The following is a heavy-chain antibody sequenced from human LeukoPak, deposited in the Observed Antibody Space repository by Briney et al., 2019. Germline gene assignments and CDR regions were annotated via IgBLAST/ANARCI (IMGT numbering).Heavy chain of an antibody. CDR1: GYTFTGYY. Sequence: ASVKVSCQASGYTFTGYYIHWVRQAPGQGLDWMAWINSNSGATNYAQKFQGRVTMTRDTSISTAYMELSRLTSDDTAVYFCARGRFGEWDNWFDPWGQGTLVTVSS. CDR2: INSNSGAT. J-gene: IGHJ5*02. CDR3: ARGRFGEWDNWFDP. D-gene: IGHD3-10*01. V-gene: IGHV1-2*02.